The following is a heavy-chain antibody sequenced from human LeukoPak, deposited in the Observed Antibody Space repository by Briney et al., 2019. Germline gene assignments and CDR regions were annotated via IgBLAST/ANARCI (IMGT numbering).Heavy chain of an antibody. CDR3: AKDTDI. V-gene: IGHV3-30*18. Sequence: GGSLRLSCAASGFTFSSYTMNWVRQAPGKGLEWVAVISYDGSNKYYADSVKGRFTISRDNSKNTLYLQMNSLRAEDTAVYYCAKDTDIWGQGTMVTVSS. CDR1: GFTFSSYT. CDR2: ISYDGSNK. J-gene: IGHJ3*02.